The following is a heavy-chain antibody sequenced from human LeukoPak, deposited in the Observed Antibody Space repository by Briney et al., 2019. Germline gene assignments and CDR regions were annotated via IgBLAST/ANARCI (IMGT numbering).Heavy chain of an antibody. J-gene: IGHJ1*01. CDR3: ARDRMSRAPTYFHH. Sequence: GGSLKLSCAASGFTFDEFAMHWVRQAPGKGLEWVSFVSGDGGRTDYADSVKGRFTISRDNSKNSLYLQMNSLTAEDTAFYFCARDRMSRAPTYFHHWGQGTLVTVSA. V-gene: IGHV3-43*02. CDR2: VSGDGGRT. CDR1: GFTFDEFA. D-gene: IGHD2-2*01.